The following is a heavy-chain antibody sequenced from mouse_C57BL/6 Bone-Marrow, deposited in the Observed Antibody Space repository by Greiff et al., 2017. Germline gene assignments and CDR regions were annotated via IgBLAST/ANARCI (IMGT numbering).Heavy chain of an antibody. CDR2: ISDGGSYT. CDR3: TGLYYGSSYYFDY. V-gene: IGHV5-4*03. CDR1: GFTFSSYA. D-gene: IGHD1-1*01. Sequence: DVKLVESGGGLVKPGGSLKLSCAASGFTFSSYAMSWVRQTPEKRLEWVATISDGGSYTYYPDNVKGRFTISRDNAKNNLYLQMSHLKSEDTAMYYCTGLYYGSSYYFDYWGQGTTLTVSS. J-gene: IGHJ2*01.